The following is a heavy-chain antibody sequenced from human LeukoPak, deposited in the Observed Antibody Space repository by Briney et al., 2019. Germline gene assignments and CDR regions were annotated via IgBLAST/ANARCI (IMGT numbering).Heavy chain of an antibody. V-gene: IGHV3-48*03. CDR1: GFTFSSYE. Sequence: GGSLRLPCAASGFTFSSYEMNWARQAPGKGLEWVSYISSSGSTIYYADSVKGRFTISRDNSKNSLYLQMNSLRTEDTALYYCAKGLRLGELSLYRPFDYWGQGTLVTVSS. D-gene: IGHD3-16*02. CDR3: AKGLRLGELSLYRPFDY. CDR2: ISSSGSTI. J-gene: IGHJ4*02.